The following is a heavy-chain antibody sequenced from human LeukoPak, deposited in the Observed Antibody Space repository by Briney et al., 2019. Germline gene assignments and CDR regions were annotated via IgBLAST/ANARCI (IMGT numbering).Heavy chain of an antibody. D-gene: IGHD2-21*02. CDR3: AKGVSAVTWADYYYGMDV. CDR1: GFPFSSYN. Sequence: GGSLRLSCAASGFPFSSYNMNWVRQAPGKGLEWVSWLQSSSRSLFYADSVKGRFTVSRDDAKNSLYLQLNSLRAEDTAVYYCAKGVSAVTWADYYYGMDVWGQGTTVTVSS. J-gene: IGHJ6*02. V-gene: IGHV3-48*01. CDR2: LQSSSRSL.